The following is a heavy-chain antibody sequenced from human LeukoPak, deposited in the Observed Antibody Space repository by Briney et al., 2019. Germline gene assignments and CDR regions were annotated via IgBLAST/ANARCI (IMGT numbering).Heavy chain of an antibody. J-gene: IGHJ3*02. V-gene: IGHV4-59*01. Sequence: SETLSLTCSVSGGSISSYYWSWIRQPPGKGLEWIGYIYYSGSTNYNPSLKSRVTISVDTSKNQFSLKLSSVTAADTAVYYCARIWVGSGWYSRAFDIWGQGTMVTVSS. CDR2: IYYSGST. CDR3: ARIWVGSGWYSRAFDI. D-gene: IGHD6-19*01. CDR1: GGSISSYY.